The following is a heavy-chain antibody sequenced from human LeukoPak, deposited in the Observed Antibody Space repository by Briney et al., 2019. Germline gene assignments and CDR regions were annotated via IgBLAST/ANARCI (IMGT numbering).Heavy chain of an antibody. Sequence: ASVKVSCTPSGYTFTGYYMHWVRQAPGQGLEWMGWINSKSGGTNYAQKFQGRVTMTRDTSISTAYMELSRLRLDDTAVYCWARDYILRGGTTPDNWGQGTLVTVCS. V-gene: IGHV1-2*02. CDR1: GYTFTGYY. D-gene: IGHD3-10*01. CDR3: ARDYILRGGTTPDN. J-gene: IGHJ4*02. CDR2: INSKSGGT.